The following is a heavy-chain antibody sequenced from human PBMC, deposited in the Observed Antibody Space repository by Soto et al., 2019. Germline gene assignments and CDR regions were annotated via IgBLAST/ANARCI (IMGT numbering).Heavy chain of an antibody. CDR2: ISAYNGNT. D-gene: IGHD5-18*01. CDR1: GYTFASYG. V-gene: IGHV1-18*01. Sequence: QVQLVQSGAEVKKPGASVKVSCKASGYTFASYGISWVRQAPGQGLEWMGWISAYNGNTNYAQKLQGRVTMTTDTSTSTGYMELRSLRSDDTAVYYCARDAGQLWLPVNCDYWGQGSLVTVSS. J-gene: IGHJ4*02. CDR3: ARDAGQLWLPVNCDY.